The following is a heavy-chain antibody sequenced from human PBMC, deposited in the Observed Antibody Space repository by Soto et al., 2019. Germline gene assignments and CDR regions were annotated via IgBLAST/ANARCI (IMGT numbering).Heavy chain of an antibody. Sequence: PGWSLRLSCVASGFTFSTYEMQWVRQAPGKGLEWVSYISNSGRTIYYADSVKGRFTISRDNAKDSLFLQMDSLRAEDTAVYYCAKQRPTTTAFDYWGQGALVTVSS. CDR2: ISNSGRTI. D-gene: IGHD4-17*01. CDR1: GFTFSTYE. J-gene: IGHJ4*02. V-gene: IGHV3-48*03. CDR3: AKQRPTTTAFDY.